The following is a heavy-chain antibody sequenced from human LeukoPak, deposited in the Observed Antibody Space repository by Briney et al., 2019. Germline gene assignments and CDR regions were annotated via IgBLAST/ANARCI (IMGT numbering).Heavy chain of an antibody. CDR1: GGSLSSYY. D-gene: IGHD2-2*02. CDR3: ARQTDRYCSSTSCYMGGFDP. J-gene: IGHJ5*02. Sequence: PSETLSLLCSVSGGSLSSYYWRWIGPPAGKGLEGIGYIYFCGSTNYYPCLKSPVTISVCTSKNQFSLKLSSVTAADTAVYYCARQTDRYCSSTSCYMGGFDPWGQGTLVTVSS. V-gene: IGHV4-59*01. CDR2: IYFCGST.